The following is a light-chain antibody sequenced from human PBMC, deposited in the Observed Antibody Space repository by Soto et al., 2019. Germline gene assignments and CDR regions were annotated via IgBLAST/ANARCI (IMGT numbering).Light chain of an antibody. Sequence: QSARTQPASVSGSPGQSITISCTGTSSDVGGYNYVSWYQQHPGKAPKLMIYDVSNRPSGVSNRFSGSKSGNTASLTTSGLQAEDEADYYCSSYTSSSTLLYVFGTGTKVTVL. V-gene: IGLV2-14*01. J-gene: IGLJ1*01. CDR3: SSYTSSSTLLYV. CDR2: DVS. CDR1: SSDVGGYNY.